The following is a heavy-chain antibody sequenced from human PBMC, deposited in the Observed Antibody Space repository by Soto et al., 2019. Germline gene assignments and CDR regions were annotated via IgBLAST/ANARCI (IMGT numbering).Heavy chain of an antibody. CDR1: GGTFSSYA. CDR3: AREPEGLNCGGDCYSSYYYGMDV. Sequence: QVQLVQSGAEVKKPGSSVKVSCKASGGTFSSYAISWVRQAPGQGLEWMGGIIPIFGTANYAQKFQGRVTITADESTSTAYMELSSLRSEDTAVYYCAREPEGLNCGGDCYSSYYYGMDVWGQGTTVTVSS. D-gene: IGHD2-21*02. V-gene: IGHV1-69*01. J-gene: IGHJ6*02. CDR2: IIPIFGTA.